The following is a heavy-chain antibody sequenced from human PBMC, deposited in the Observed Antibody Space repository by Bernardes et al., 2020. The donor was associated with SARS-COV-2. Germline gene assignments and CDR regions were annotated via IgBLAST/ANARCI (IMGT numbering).Heavy chain of an antibody. CDR1: GGSLSGYY. Sequence: SETLSLTCAVYGGSLSGYYWNWIRQPPGKGLEWIGEINYSGSTNYNPSLKSRVTISVDTSKNQFSLKLSSVTAADTAVYYCARDKTYYYDSSGYSDAFDIWGQGTMVTVSS. CDR2: INYSGST. D-gene: IGHD3-22*01. CDR3: ARDKTYYYDSSGYSDAFDI. V-gene: IGHV4-34*01. J-gene: IGHJ3*02.